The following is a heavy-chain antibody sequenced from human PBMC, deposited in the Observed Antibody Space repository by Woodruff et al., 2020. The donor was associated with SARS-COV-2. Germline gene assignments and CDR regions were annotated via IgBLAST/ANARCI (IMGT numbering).Heavy chain of an antibody. D-gene: IGHD5-18*01. CDR2: EDGET. V-gene: IGHV1-24*01. J-gene: IGHJ5*02. Sequence: EDGETIYAQKFQGRVTMTEDTSTDTAYMELSSLRSEDTAVYYCATAPAVDTAMSWCDPWGQGTLVTVSS. CDR3: ATAPAVDTAMSWCDP.